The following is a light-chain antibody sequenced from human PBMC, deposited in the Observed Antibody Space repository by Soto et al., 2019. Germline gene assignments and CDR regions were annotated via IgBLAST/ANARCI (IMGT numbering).Light chain of an antibody. Sequence: DIQMTQSPSSLSASVGDRVTITCRASQGIRIDLAWYQLKPGKAPKLLIYAASTLQSGVPSRFSGSGSGTDFTLTISSLQPDDFATYYCQQYNSYSRTFGQGTKVDIK. CDR2: AAS. CDR1: QGIRID. J-gene: IGKJ1*01. CDR3: QQYNSYSRT. V-gene: IGKV1-17*01.